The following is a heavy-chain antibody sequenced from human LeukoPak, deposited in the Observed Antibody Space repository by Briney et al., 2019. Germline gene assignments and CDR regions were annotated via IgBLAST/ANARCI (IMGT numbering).Heavy chain of an antibody. CDR2: ISGSGGST. CDR1: GFTFRIYA. CDR3: AKMVREFYTISYYFDY. Sequence: GGSLRLSCAGSGFTFRIYAMSWVRQAPGKGLEWVSAISGSGGSTYYADSVKGRFTISRDNSKNTLYLQMNSLRADDTAVYYCAKMVREFYTISYYFDYWGQGTLVTVSS. J-gene: IGHJ4*02. D-gene: IGHD2-8*01. V-gene: IGHV3-23*01.